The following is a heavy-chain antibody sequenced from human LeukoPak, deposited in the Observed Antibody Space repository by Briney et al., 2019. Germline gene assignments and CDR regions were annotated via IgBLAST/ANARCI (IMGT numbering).Heavy chain of an antibody. CDR3: ARHDIVVVVAANYFDY. CDR2: IYYSGST. V-gene: IGHV4-39*01. D-gene: IGHD2-15*01. CDR1: GASISSSSYY. Sequence: YPSETLSLTCTVSGASISSSSYYWGWIRQPPGKGLEWIGTIYYSGSTYYNPSLKSRVTISVDTSKNQFSLKLSSVTAADTAVYYCARHDIVVVVAANYFDYWGQGTLVTVSS. J-gene: IGHJ4*02.